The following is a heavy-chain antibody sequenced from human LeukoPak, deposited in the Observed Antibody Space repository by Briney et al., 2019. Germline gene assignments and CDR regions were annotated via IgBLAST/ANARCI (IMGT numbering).Heavy chain of an antibody. Sequence: SVKVSCKASGGTFSSYAISWVRQAPGQGLEWMGRIIPILGIANYAQKFQGRVTITADKSTSTAYMELSSLRSEDTAVYYCARGRDYHDSTGYYAWGQGTLVTVSS. CDR1: GGTFSSYA. J-gene: IGHJ5*02. D-gene: IGHD3-22*01. V-gene: IGHV1-69*04. CDR2: IIPILGIA. CDR3: ARGRDYHDSTGYYA.